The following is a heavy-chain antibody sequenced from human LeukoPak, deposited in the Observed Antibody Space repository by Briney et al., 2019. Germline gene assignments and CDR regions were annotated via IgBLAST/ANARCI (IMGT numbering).Heavy chain of an antibody. CDR1: GFTFDDYV. D-gene: IGHD2-2*01. CDR3: AKDHYCRSSNCYVYFDS. CDR2: ISGDGGST. V-gene: IGHV3-43*02. Sequence: GGSLRLSCAASGFTFDDYVMHWVRQAPGKGLEWVSLISGDGGSTYYADSVKGRFTISRDNSKNSLYLQMNSLRPEDTALYYCAKDHYCRSSNCYVYFDSWGQGTLVTVSS. J-gene: IGHJ4*02.